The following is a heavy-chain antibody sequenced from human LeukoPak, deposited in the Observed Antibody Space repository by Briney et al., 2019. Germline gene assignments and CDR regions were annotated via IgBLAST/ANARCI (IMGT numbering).Heavy chain of an antibody. V-gene: IGHV4-38-2*01. CDR1: GYSISSGYF. J-gene: IGHJ4*02. D-gene: IGHD4-11*01. Sequence: PSETLSLTCGVSGYSISSGYFWGWIRQPPGKGLEWIGSIYHSGTTYYNPSLKSRVTISVDTSKNQFSLKLSSVTAADTAVYYCARPPDNSEYGAAFDCWGQGTLVTVSS. CDR3: ARPPDNSEYGAAFDC. CDR2: IYHSGTT.